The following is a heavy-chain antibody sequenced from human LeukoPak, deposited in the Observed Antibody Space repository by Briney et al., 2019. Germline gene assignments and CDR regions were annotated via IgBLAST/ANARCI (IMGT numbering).Heavy chain of an antibody. V-gene: IGHV3-23*01. CDR1: GCTFSSYA. J-gene: IGHJ4*02. CDR2: ISGSGGST. CDR3: AKGSIAAAGTHFDY. Sequence: GGSLRLSCVASGCTFSSYAMSWVRQAPGKGLEWVSAISGSGGSTYYADSVKGRFTISRDNSKNTLYLQMNSLRAEDTAVYYCAKGSIAAAGTHFDYWGQGTLVTVSS. D-gene: IGHD6-13*01.